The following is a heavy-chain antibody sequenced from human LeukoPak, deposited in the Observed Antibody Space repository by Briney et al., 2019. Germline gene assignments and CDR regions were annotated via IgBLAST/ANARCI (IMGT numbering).Heavy chain of an antibody. V-gene: IGHV3-11*06. CDR1: GFTFSDYY. J-gene: IGHJ4*02. CDR2: ISSSSSYT. D-gene: IGHD2-2*01. Sequence: GGSLRLSCAASGFTFSDYYMSWIRQAPGKGLEWVSYISSSSSYTNYADSVKGRFTISRDNAKNSLYLQMNSLRAEDTAVYYCARGLGSSTTRPLDYWGQGTLVTVSS. CDR3: ARGLGSSTTRPLDY.